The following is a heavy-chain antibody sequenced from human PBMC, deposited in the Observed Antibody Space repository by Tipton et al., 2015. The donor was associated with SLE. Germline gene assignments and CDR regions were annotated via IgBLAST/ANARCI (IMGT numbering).Heavy chain of an antibody. J-gene: IGHJ6*02. CDR1: GGSISSNNYY. CDR2: FYSSGTR. CDR3: ARFPGGSYYYYTLDV. Sequence: TLSLTCNVSGGSISSNNYYWGWIRQPPGKGLEWVGSFYSSGTRYYNPSLESRVTISVDTSKNQFSLRLSSVTATDTAAYYCARFPGGSYYYYTLDVCGQGTTVTVSS. V-gene: IGHV4-39*07. D-gene: IGHD1-26*01.